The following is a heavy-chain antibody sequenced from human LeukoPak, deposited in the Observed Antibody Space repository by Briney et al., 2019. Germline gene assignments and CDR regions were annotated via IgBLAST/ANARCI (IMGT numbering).Heavy chain of an antibody. CDR2: ITPYNGNT. Sequence: ASVKVSCKASGGTFSSYAISWARQAPGQGLEWMGWITPYNGNTNYAQTLQGRVTMTTDTSTSTAYMELRSLRSDDTAVYYCARDLLEYDFWSGSDYWGQGTLVTVSS. D-gene: IGHD3-3*01. CDR1: GGTFSSYA. V-gene: IGHV1-18*01. CDR3: ARDLLEYDFWSGSDY. J-gene: IGHJ4*02.